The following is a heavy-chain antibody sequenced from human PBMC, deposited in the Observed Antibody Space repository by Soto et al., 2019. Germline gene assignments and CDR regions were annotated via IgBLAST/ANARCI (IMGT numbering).Heavy chain of an antibody. CDR3: ARDGRSSGSYLGLHYYGMDV. J-gene: IGHJ6*02. Sequence: GGSLRLSCAASGFTFSSYAMHWIRQAPGKGLEWVAVISYDGSNKYYADSVKGRFTISRDNSKNTLYLQMNSLRAEDTAVYYCARDGRSSGSYLGLHYYGMDVWGQGTTVTVSS. D-gene: IGHD1-26*01. CDR2: ISYDGSNK. V-gene: IGHV3-30-3*01. CDR1: GFTFSSYA.